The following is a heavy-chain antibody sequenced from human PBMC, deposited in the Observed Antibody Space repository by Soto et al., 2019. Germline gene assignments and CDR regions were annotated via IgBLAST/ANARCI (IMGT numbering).Heavy chain of an antibody. CDR3: AKDLQSYGDYDYYCYGMDV. J-gene: IGHJ6*02. CDR2: ISYDGTNK. Sequence: VQLVESGGGEVQPGRSLTISCAASGFTFSTYGMHWVRQTPGKGLEWVAVISYDGTNKFYSDSVKGRCTISRDNFKNTLTLQMNSLRADDTAVYSCAKDLQSYGDYDYYCYGMDVWGLGTRVTVSS. V-gene: IGHV3-30*18. D-gene: IGHD4-17*01. CDR1: GFTFSTYG.